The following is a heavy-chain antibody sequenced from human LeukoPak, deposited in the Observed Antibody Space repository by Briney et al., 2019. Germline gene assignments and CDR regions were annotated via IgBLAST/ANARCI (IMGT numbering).Heavy chain of an antibody. Sequence: SETLSLTCTVSGGSISSSSYYWGWIRQPPGKGLEWIGSIYYSGSTYYNPSLKSRVTISVDTSKNQFSLKLSSVTAADTAVYYCARVPTDSSGYYRMYYFDYWGQGTLVTVSS. CDR3: ARVPTDSSGYYRMYYFDY. J-gene: IGHJ4*02. V-gene: IGHV4-39*07. CDR2: IYYSGST. D-gene: IGHD3-22*01. CDR1: GGSISSSSYY.